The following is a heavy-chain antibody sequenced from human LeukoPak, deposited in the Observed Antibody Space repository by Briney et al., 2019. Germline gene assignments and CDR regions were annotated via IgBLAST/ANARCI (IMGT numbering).Heavy chain of an antibody. D-gene: IGHD3-9*01. CDR3: TIELYYDALSGYYSPPFDY. J-gene: IGHJ4*02. V-gene: IGHV3-15*01. Sequence: GGSLRRSCAGSGFNFTNAWMSWVRQAPGKGLEWVGRIKSKIDGGTTDYDTPVKGRFTISRDDSKNKLYLQMNSLRIEDTAVYYCTIELYYDALSGYYSPPFDYWGQGTLVTVSS. CDR2: IKSKIDGGTT. CDR1: GFNFTNAW.